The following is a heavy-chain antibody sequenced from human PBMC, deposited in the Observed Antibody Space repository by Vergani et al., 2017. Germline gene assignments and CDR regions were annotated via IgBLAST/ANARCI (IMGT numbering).Heavy chain of an antibody. CDR3: ARETRSKIVGATRWFDP. J-gene: IGHJ5*02. V-gene: IGHV1-69*04. CDR2: IIPILGIA. Sequence: QVQLVQSGAEVKKPGSSVKVSCKASGGTFSSYAISWVRQAPGQGLEWMGRIIPILGIANYAQKFQGRVTITADKSTSTAYMELSRLRSDDTAVYYCARETRSKIVGATRWFDPWGQGTLVTVSS. CDR1: GGTFSSYA. D-gene: IGHD1-26*01.